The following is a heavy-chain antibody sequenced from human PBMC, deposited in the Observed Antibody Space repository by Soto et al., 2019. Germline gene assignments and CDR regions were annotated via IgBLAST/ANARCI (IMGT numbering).Heavy chain of an antibody. CDR1: GGSFSGYY. CDR3: ARGDPTGARAYYYYGMDV. CDR2: VNHNGAP. V-gene: IGHV4-34*01. Sequence: PSETLSLTCSVHGGSFSGYYWTWIRLPPGQGLEWIGDVNHNGAPNRNPSLRSRVTISLDTSTNQFSLVMSHVTAADTAVYFCARGDPTGARAYYYYGMDVWGQGTAVTVSS. J-gene: IGHJ6*02. D-gene: IGHD4-17*01.